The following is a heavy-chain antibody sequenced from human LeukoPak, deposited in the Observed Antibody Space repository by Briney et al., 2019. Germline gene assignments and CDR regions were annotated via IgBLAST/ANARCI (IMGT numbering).Heavy chain of an antibody. J-gene: IGHJ4*02. Sequence: SETLSLTCTVSGGSISSYYWSWIRQPPGKGLEWIGYIYYSGGTNYNPSLKSRVAISVDTSKNQFSLKLSSVTAADTAVYYCARRHWGPIDCWGQGTLVTVSS. V-gene: IGHV4-59*08. CDR3: ARRHWGPIDC. D-gene: IGHD7-27*01. CDR2: IYYSGGT. CDR1: GGSISSYY.